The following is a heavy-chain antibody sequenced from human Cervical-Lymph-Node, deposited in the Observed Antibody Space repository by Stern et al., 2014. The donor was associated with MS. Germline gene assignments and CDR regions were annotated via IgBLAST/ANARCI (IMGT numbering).Heavy chain of an antibody. CDR1: RFTFSSCG. Sequence: QVQLVESGGGVVKPGRPLKLSCAASRFTFSSCGMHWVRQAPGKGLEWGAVISAGESLQYYAEPVKGRFTISRDNTKNTLYLQIDSLRAEDTCVYYCAKERAHADWGFDSWGQGTLVTVSS. D-gene: IGHD3-9*01. J-gene: IGHJ4*02. V-gene: IGHV3-30*18. CDR2: ISAGESLQ. CDR3: AKERAHADWGFDS.